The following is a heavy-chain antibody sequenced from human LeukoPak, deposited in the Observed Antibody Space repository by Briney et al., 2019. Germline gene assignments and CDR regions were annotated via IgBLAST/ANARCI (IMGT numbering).Heavy chain of an antibody. V-gene: IGHV4-39*01. CDR3: ARRWYSYGHQTFDY. Sequence: SETLSLTCTVSGRYISSSTYYWVWIRQPPGKGLEWIGSIYYSGSTYYNPSLKSRVTISVDTSKNQFSLKLSSVTAADTAVFYCARRWYSYGHQTFDYWGQGTLVTVSS. CDR1: GRYISSSTYY. D-gene: IGHD5-18*01. CDR2: IYYSGST. J-gene: IGHJ4*02.